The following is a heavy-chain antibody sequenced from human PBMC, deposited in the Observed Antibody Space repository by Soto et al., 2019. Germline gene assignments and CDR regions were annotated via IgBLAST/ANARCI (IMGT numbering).Heavy chain of an antibody. CDR3: AHKPDYFGSGSPLFDY. D-gene: IGHD3-10*01. J-gene: IGHJ4*02. V-gene: IGHV2-5*02. CDR1: GFSLSGSSVG. Sequence: QITLKESGPTLVKPTQTLTLTCTFSGFSLSGSSVGVGWIRQPPGKALEWLALIYWGDDKRFSPSLKSRLAISKHTSKNQVVLTMTNVDPVDTATYYCAHKPDYFGSGSPLFDYWGQGTLVTVSS. CDR2: IYWGDDK.